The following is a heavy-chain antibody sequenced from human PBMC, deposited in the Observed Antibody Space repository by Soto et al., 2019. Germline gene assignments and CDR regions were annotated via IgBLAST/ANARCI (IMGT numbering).Heavy chain of an antibody. CDR2: INPNSGGT. CDR3: ARDLDGGITMVRGVPKRYYYYYGMDV. CDR1: GYTFTGYY. Sequence: QVQLVQSGAEVKKPGASVKVSCKASGYTFTGYYMHWVRQAPGQGLEWMGWINPNSGGTNYAQKFQGRVTMTRDTSISTAYMELSRLRSDDTAVYYCARDLDGGITMVRGVPKRYYYYYGMDVWGQGTTDTVSS. V-gene: IGHV1-2*02. D-gene: IGHD3-10*01. J-gene: IGHJ6*02.